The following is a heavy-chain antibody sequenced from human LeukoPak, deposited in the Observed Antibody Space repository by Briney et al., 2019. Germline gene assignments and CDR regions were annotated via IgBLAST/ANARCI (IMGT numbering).Heavy chain of an antibody. J-gene: IGHJ3*02. CDR1: GFTFSSDA. Sequence: PGRSLRLSCAASGFTFSSDAMHWVRQAPGKGLEWVAVISYDGSNKYYADSVKGRFTISRDNSKNTLYLQMNSLRAEDTAVYYCARVGAGNAFDIWGQGTMVTVSS. CDR2: ISYDGSNK. CDR3: ARVGAGNAFDI. V-gene: IGHV3-30*04. D-gene: IGHD1-26*01.